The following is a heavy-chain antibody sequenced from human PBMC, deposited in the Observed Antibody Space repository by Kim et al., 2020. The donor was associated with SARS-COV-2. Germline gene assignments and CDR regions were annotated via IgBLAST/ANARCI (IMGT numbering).Heavy chain of an antibody. V-gene: IGHV3-74*01. CDR2: INSDGSTR. CDR1: GFTFSSHW. CDR3: ARGGYSSGWYPY. J-gene: IGHJ4*02. D-gene: IGHD6-19*01. Sequence: GGSLRLSCAASGFTFSSHWMHWVRQAPGKGLVWVSRINSDGSTRNYADSVKGRFTISRDNAKNTLYLQMNSLRAEDTAVYYCARGGYSSGWYPYWGQGTLVTVSS.